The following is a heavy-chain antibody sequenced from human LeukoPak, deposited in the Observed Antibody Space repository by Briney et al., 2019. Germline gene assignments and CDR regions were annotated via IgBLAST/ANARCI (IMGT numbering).Heavy chain of an antibody. V-gene: IGHV3-11*04. CDR3: AREGRLGVMAGNY. CDR2: ISSSGSTI. Sequence: PGGSLRLSCAASGFTFSDYYMSWIRQAPGKGLEWVSYISSSGSTIYYADSVKGRFTISRDNAKNSLSLQMNSLRAEGTAVYYCAREGRLGVMAGNYWGQGTLVTVSS. J-gene: IGHJ4*02. D-gene: IGHD3-16*01. CDR1: GFTFSDYY.